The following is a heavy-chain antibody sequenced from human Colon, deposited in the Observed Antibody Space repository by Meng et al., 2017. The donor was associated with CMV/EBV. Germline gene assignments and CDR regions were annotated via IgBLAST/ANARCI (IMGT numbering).Heavy chain of an antibody. D-gene: IGHD3-3*01. CDR3: VRSLDDASGQFRDY. CDR2: ISPYSGHT. CDR1: GYTFTTFG. J-gene: IGHJ4*02. Sequence: ASVKVSCKASGYTFTTFGISWVRQAPGQGREGMGWISPYSGHTNSAPKFQGRVTLTTDTSTSTAYMDLRSLRSDDTAVYYCVRSLDDASGQFRDYWGQGTPVTVSS. V-gene: IGHV1-18*01.